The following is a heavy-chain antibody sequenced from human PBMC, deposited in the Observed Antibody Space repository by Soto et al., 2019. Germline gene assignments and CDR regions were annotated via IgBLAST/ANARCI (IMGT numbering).Heavy chain of an antibody. J-gene: IGHJ5*02. CDR1: GYTFPSYA. V-gene: IGHV1-3*01. CDR3: ARGSIRFGELLGWFDP. D-gene: IGHD3-10*01. Sequence: QVQLVQSGAEVKKPGASVKDSCKASGYTFPSYAMHWVRQAPGHRLEWMGWINADNGNTKYSQKFQGRVTITRDTSASTAYMELSSLRSEDTAVYDCARGSIRFGELLGWFDPWGQGTLVTVSS. CDR2: INADNGNT.